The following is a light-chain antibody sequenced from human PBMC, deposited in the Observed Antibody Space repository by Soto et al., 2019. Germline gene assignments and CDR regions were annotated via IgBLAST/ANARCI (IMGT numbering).Light chain of an antibody. CDR3: HQYNSYWT. CDR1: QSIGSW. Sequence: DTQMTQSPSTLSASVGDRVTITCRASQSIGSWLAWYQQKPGKAPKLLIYKTSILENGVPSRFSGSGSGTEFTLSISSLQPDDFATYYCHQYNSYWTFGQGNKVEIK. V-gene: IGKV1-5*03. J-gene: IGKJ1*01. CDR2: KTS.